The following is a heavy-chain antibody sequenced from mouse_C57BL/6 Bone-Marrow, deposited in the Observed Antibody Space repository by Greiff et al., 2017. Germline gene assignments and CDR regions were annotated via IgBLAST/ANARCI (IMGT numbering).Heavy chain of an antibody. CDR2: INPGSGGT. CDR3: ARLGGGWGY. J-gene: IGHJ2*01. Sequence: QVQLQQSGAELVRPGTSVKVSCKASGYAFTNYLIEWVKQRPGQGLEWIGVINPGSGGTNYNEKFKGKATLTADKSSSTAYMQLSSLTSEDSAVYFCARLGGGWGYWGQGTTLTVSS. V-gene: IGHV1-54*01. CDR1: GYAFTNYL. D-gene: IGHD1-1*02.